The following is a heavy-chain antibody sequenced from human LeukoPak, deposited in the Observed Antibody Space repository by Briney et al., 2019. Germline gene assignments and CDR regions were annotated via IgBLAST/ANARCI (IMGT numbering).Heavy chain of an antibody. J-gene: IGHJ6*03. Sequence: GGSLRLSCAASGFTFSSYAMHWVRQAPGKGLEWVAVISYGGSNKYYADSVKGRFTISRDNSKNTLYLQMTSLRAEDTAVYYCARDQGEYYYYYYMDVWGKGTTVTVSS. V-gene: IGHV3-30*01. CDR2: ISYGGSNK. D-gene: IGHD3-10*01. CDR3: ARDQGEYYYYYYMDV. CDR1: GFTFSSYA.